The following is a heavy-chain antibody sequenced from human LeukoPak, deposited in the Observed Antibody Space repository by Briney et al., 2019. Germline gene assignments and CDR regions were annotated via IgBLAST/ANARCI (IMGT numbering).Heavy chain of an antibody. CDR1: GYTFTGYY. V-gene: IGHV1-2*02. D-gene: IGHD3-22*01. J-gene: IGHJ6*03. Sequence: AASVKVSCKASGYTFTGYYIHWVRQAPGQGLEWMGWINPNSGGTNYAQKFQGRVTMTRDTSISTAYMELSRLRSDDTAVYYCARDLHLAPLGSSSYYGEEYYYYYMDVWGKGTTVTVSS. CDR3: ARDLHLAPLGSSSYYGEEYYYYYMDV. CDR2: INPNSGGT.